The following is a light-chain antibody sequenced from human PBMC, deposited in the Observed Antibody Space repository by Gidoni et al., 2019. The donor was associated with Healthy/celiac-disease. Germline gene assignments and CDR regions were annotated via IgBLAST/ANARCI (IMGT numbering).Light chain of an antibody. CDR2: EVS. CDR3: MQSIQLPRT. V-gene: IGKV2D-29*02. CDR1: QRLLHSEGKTY. J-gene: IGKJ1*01. Sequence: DIVMTQTPLSLSVTPGQPASISCKSSQRLLHSEGKTYLYWYLQKPGQSPQLLIYEVSNRYFGVPDRFSGSGSGTDFTLKISRVEAEDVGVYYCMQSIQLPRTFGQGTKVEIK.